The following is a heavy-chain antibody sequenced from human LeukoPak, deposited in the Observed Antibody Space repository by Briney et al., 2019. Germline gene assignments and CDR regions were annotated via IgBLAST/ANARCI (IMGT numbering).Heavy chain of an antibody. V-gene: IGHV4-30-2*06. Sequence: SQTLSLTCTVSGDSISGSGWHWSWLRQSRGKGLEWIGYIYHNGGAYYSPSLNSRVTISIDRFKNQFSLNLRSVSGADTAVYYCARGRRSKNRGYYYYYMDVWGKGTTVTVSS. J-gene: IGHJ6*03. CDR1: GDSISGSGWH. CDR2: IYHNGGA. D-gene: IGHD3-10*01. CDR3: ARGRRSKNRGYYYYYMDV.